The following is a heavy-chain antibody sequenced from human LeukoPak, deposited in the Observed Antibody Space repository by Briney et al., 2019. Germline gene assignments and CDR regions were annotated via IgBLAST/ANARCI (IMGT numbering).Heavy chain of an antibody. Sequence: PSETLSLTCTVSGGSISSHYWSWIRQPPGKGLEWIGYIFYSGSTNYNPSLKSRVTISVDTSKNQFSLKLSSVTAADTAVYYCAGNTAPYYYYYYYMDVWGKGTTVTVSS. D-gene: IGHD5-18*01. CDR2: IFYSGST. V-gene: IGHV4-59*11. CDR3: AGNTAPYYYYYYYMDV. CDR1: GGSISSHY. J-gene: IGHJ6*03.